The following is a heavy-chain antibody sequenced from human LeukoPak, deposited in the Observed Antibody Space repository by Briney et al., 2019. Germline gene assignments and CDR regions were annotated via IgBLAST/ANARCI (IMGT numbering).Heavy chain of an antibody. CDR2: MNPNSGNT. CDR3: ARRELLWFGELIS. CDR1: GGTFSSYA. J-gene: IGHJ4*02. Sequence: ASVKVSCKASGGTFSSYAISWVRQAPGQGLEWMGWMNPNSGNTGYAQKFQGRVTMTRNTSISTAYMELSSLRSEDTAVYYCARRELLWFGELISWGQGTLVTVSS. D-gene: IGHD3-10*01. V-gene: IGHV1-8*02.